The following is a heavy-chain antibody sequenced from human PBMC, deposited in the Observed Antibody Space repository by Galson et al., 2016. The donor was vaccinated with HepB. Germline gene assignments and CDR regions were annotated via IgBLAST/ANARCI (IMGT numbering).Heavy chain of an antibody. V-gene: IGHV3-9*01. D-gene: IGHD3-10*01. J-gene: IGHJ4*02. CDR2: ISWNSGSA. CDR1: GFTFDDYA. Sequence: SLRLSCAASGFTFDDYAMHWVRQAPGKGLEWVSGISWNSGSAVYADSVKGRFTISRDNAKNSLYLQMNSLRSEDTALYYCAKDKKDYRGFDYWGQGTLVTVSS. CDR3: AKDKKDYRGFDY.